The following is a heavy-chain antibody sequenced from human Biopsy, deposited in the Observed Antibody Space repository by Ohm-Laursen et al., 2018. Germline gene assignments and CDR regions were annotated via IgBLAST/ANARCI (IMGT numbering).Heavy chain of an antibody. CDR2: IYFTGRT. Sequence: SQTLSLTCTVSGGPIDSYYWSWIRQPPGKALEWIGYIYFTGRTSYNPSLKSRVTMSVNTSKKQFSLSLRSVTAADTAVYYCASAGYNPDWNFDLWGRGTRVTVSS. CDR3: ASAGYNPDWNFDL. J-gene: IGHJ2*01. D-gene: IGHD5-24*01. CDR1: GGPIDSYY. V-gene: IGHV4-59*12.